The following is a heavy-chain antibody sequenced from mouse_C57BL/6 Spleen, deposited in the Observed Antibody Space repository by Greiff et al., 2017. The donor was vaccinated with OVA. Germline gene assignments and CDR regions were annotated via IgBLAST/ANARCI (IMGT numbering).Heavy chain of an antibody. V-gene: IGHV3-6*01. CDR3: ASTGFAY. D-gene: IGHD4-1*02. CDR1: GYSITSGYY. CDR2: ISYDGSN. J-gene: IGHJ3*01. Sequence: EVKLQESGPGLVKPSQSLSLTCSVTGYSITSGYYWNWIRQFPGNKLEWMGYISYDGSNNYNPSLKNRISITRDTSKNQFFLKLNSVTTEDTATYYCASTGFAYWGQGTLVTVSA.